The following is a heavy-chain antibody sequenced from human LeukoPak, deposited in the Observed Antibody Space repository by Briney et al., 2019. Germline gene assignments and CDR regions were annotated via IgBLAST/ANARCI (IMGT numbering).Heavy chain of an antibody. CDR2: ISAYNGNT. Sequence: GASVRVSCKASGYTFTSYGISWVRQAPGQGLEWMGWISAYNGNTNYAQKLQGRVTMTTDTSTSTAYMELRSLRSDNTAVYYCASDHTLYGMDVWGQGTTVTVSS. CDR3: ASDHTLYGMDV. V-gene: IGHV1-18*01. CDR1: GYTFTSYG. J-gene: IGHJ6*02.